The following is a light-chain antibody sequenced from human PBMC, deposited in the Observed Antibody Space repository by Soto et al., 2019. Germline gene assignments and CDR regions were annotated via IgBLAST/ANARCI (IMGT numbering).Light chain of an antibody. J-gene: IGKJ1*01. CDR2: AAS. V-gene: IGKV1-39*01. Sequence: QMTQSPSSLSASVGDRVTITCRAGQTISSFLNWYQQKPGKAPKLLIYAASTLQSGVPSRFSGSGSGTDFTLTISSLQPADFATYYCQQSYSSPTFGQGTKVEIK. CDR3: QQSYSSPT. CDR1: QTISSF.